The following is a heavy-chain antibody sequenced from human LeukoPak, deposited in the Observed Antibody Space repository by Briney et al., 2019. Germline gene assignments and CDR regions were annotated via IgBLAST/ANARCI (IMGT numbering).Heavy chain of an antibody. CDR2: ISGSGDST. CDR3: VKSRYGAATGRGNWFDP. J-gene: IGHJ5*02. Sequence: GGSLRLSCAASGFTFSSYAMSWIRQAPGEGLEWVSTISGSGDSTYYADSVKGRFTISRDNSKNTLYLQMNSLRGEDTAVYYCVKSRYGAATGRGNWFDPWGQGTLVTVSS. D-gene: IGHD6-13*01. V-gene: IGHV3-23*01. CDR1: GFTFSSYA.